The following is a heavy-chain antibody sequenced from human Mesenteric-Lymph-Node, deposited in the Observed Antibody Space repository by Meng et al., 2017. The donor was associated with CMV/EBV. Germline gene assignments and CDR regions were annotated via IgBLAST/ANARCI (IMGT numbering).Heavy chain of an antibody. J-gene: IGHJ4*02. V-gene: IGHV3-66*02. CDR3: ARDYDFWSGYRD. Sequence: GESLKISCAASGFTVSSNYMSWVRQAPGKGLEWVSIIYTDGTTYYADSVKGRFTISRDNSKNTLYLQVNSLRAEDTAVYYCARDYDFWSGYRDWGQGTLVTVSS. D-gene: IGHD3-3*01. CDR2: IYTDGTT. CDR1: GFTVSSNY.